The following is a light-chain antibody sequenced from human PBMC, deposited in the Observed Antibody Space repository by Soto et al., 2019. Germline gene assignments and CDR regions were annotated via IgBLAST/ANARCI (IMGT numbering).Light chain of an antibody. CDR1: QSVSSS. CDR2: GAS. CDR3: QQYNTWPLIT. J-gene: IGKJ5*01. Sequence: EIVLTQSPGTLSLSPGERATLSCRASQSVSSSYIAWYQQRPGQTPSLLIYGASTRATGIPDRFSGSGSGTDFTLTISSLQSEDFAVYYCQQYNTWPLITFGPGTRLEIK. V-gene: IGKV3-15*01.